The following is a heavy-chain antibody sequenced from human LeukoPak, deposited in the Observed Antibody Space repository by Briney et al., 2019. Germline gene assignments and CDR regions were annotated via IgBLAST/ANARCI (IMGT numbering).Heavy chain of an antibody. J-gene: IGHJ1*01. V-gene: IGHV3-48*04. CDR3: ASPGESFQH. Sequence: PGGSLRLSCAASGFIVSSDYMTWVRQAPGKGLEWVSYISSSSSTIYYADSVKGRFTISRDNAKNSLYLQMNSLRAEDTAVYYCASPGESFQHWGQGTLVTVSS. CDR1: GFIVSSDY. CDR2: ISSSSSTI.